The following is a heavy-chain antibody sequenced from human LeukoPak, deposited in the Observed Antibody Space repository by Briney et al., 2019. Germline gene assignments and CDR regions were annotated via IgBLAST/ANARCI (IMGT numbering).Heavy chain of an antibody. CDR2: ISGGIT. CDR1: GFTFSTYA. J-gene: IGHJ4*02. V-gene: IGHV3-23*01. Sequence: GGSLRLSCAASGFTFSTYALSWVRQAPGKGLEWVSAISGGITYYADSVKGRFTIPRDNSKNTLYLQMNSLRAEDTAVYYCAKEYCSSTTCYGCFDYWGQGTLVTVSS. D-gene: IGHD2-2*01. CDR3: AKEYCSSTTCYGCFDY.